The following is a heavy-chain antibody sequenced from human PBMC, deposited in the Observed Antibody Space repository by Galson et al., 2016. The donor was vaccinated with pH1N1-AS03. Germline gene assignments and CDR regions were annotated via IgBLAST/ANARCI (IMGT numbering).Heavy chain of an antibody. CDR3: AKDWVYDDSQWVFDY. D-gene: IGHD5/OR15-5a*01. V-gene: IGHV3-23*01. CDR2: VVTSGDT. Sequence: SLRLSCAASGFRLTSIAMTWVRQAPGKGLEWVSGVVTSGDTYFADSVKGRFSISRDDSKNTMYLQMDSLGVEDTAIYYCAKDWVYDDSQWVFDYWGQGNPVTVSS. CDR1: GFRLTSIA. J-gene: IGHJ4*02.